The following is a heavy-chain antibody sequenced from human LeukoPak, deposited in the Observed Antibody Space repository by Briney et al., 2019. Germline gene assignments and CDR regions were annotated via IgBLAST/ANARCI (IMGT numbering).Heavy chain of an antibody. J-gene: IGHJ4*02. CDR1: GFTFSSYS. D-gene: IGHD5-18*01. CDR2: ISSSSSYI. CDR3: ARDLRGYSYGPDY. V-gene: IGHV3-21*01. Sequence: GGSLRLSCAASGFTFSSYSMNWVRQAPGKGLEWVSSISSSSSYIYYADLVKGRFTISRDNAKNSLYLQMNSLRAEDTAVYYCARDLRGYSYGPDYWGQGTLVTVSS.